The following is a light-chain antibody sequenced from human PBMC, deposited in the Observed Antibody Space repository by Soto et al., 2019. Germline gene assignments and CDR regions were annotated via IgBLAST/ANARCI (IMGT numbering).Light chain of an antibody. CDR3: QQRNSYPRT. J-gene: IGKJ2*01. Sequence: DIQLTHSPFFLSASGGDRVTITCGASHGINIFLAWFQNKPGKAPTLLISAASTLQSGVPSRFSGSGSETEFTLTLTSLQPEDSATYYCQQRNSYPRTFGQGTKVDIK. V-gene: IGKV1-9*01. CDR2: AAS. CDR1: HGINIF.